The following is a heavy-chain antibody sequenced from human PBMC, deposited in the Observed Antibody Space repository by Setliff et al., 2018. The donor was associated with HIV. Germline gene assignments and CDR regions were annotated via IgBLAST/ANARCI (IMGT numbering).Heavy chain of an antibody. D-gene: IGHD2-8*01. Sequence: ASVKVSCKASGYTFTGYFIHWVRQAPGQGLEWMGRIIPNSAGTNYAQKFQGRVTMTRDTSIGTAYMELSRLRSDDTAVYYCATKVYCTNGVCLDAFDIWGQGTMVTVS. V-gene: IGHV1-2*06. CDR2: IIPNSAGT. CDR1: GYTFTGYF. J-gene: IGHJ3*02. CDR3: ATKVYCTNGVCLDAFDI.